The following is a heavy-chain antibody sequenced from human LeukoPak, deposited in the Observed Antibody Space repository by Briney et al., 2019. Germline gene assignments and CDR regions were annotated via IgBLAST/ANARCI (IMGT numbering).Heavy chain of an antibody. V-gene: IGHV3-74*01. D-gene: IGHD3-22*01. J-gene: IGHJ4*02. CDR1: GFTFSSYW. CDR2: INSDGSST. Sequence: PGGSLRLXCAASGFTFSSYWMHWVRQAPGKGLVWVSRINSDGSSTSYADSVKGRFTISRGNAKNTLYLQMNSLRAEDTAVYYCAIHSNYYDSSGYYYRVYWGQGTLVTVSS. CDR3: AIHSNYYDSSGYYYRVY.